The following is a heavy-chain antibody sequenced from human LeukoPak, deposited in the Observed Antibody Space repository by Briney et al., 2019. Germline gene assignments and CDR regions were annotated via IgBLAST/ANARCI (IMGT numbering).Heavy chain of an antibody. CDR2: IYPVDSDT. Sequence: GESLKISCKSSGYRFTTYLIGWVRQMPGKRLEWMGIIYPVDSDTRYNPSFQSQVTISADTSISTAYLQCTILNASDTAMYYCGGGPDVAYWGQGSLVTV. J-gene: IGHJ4*02. CDR1: GYRFTTYL. CDR3: GGGPDVAY. V-gene: IGHV5-51*01.